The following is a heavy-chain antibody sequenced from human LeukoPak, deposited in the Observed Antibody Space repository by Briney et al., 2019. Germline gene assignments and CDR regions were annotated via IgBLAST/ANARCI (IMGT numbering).Heavy chain of an antibody. J-gene: IGHJ4*02. V-gene: IGHV3-23*01. CDR1: GFTFSSYA. D-gene: IGHD5-24*01. CDR2: ISGSGDKT. CDR3: AKSRRGDYYNVALDY. Sequence: GGSLRLSCAASGFTFSSYAMSWVRQAPGKGLEWVLVISGSGDKTFYADSVRGRFTISRDNSKNTLSLQMNSLRAEDTAVYYCAKSRRGDYYNVALDYWGQGTLVTVSS.